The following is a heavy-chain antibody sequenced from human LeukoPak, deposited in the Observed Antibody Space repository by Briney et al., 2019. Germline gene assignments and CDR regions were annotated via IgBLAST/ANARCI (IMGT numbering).Heavy chain of an antibody. CDR1: GFTFSSYE. Sequence: PGGSLRLSCAASGFTFSSYEMNWVRQAPGKGLEWVSYISSSGSTIYYADSVKGRFTISRDNAKNSLYLQMNSLRAEDTAVYYCAKDVDIAARYNWFDPWGQGTLVTVSS. CDR3: AKDVDIAARYNWFDP. D-gene: IGHD6-6*01. J-gene: IGHJ5*02. CDR2: ISSSGSTI. V-gene: IGHV3-48*03.